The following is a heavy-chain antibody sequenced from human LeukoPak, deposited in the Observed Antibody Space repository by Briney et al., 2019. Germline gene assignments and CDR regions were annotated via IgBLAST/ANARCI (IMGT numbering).Heavy chain of an antibody. CDR1: GFTFSSYA. V-gene: IGHV3-30-3*01. J-gene: IGHJ4*03. CDR3: ARVVPAAIGYFDY. D-gene: IGHD2-2*01. Sequence: GGSLRLSCAASGFTFSSYAMHWVRQAPGKGLEWVAVISYDGSNKYYADSVKGRFTISRDNSKNTLYLQMNSLRAEDTAVYYCARVVPAAIGYFDYWGQGTLVTVSS. CDR2: ISYDGSNK.